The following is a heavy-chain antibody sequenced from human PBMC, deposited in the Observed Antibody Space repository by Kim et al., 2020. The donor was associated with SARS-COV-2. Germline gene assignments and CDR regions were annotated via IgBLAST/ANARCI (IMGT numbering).Heavy chain of an antibody. J-gene: IGHJ3*02. V-gene: IGHV3-43*01. CDR3: AKDLLSWYDSSGHDAFDI. CDR2: ISWDGGST. Sequence: GGSLRLSCAASGFTFDDYTMHWVRQAPGKGLEWVSLISWDGGSTYYADSVKGRFTISRDNSKNSLYLQMNSLRTEDTALYYCAKDLLSWYDSSGHDAFDIWGQGTMVTVSS. CDR1: GFTFDDYT. D-gene: IGHD3-22*01.